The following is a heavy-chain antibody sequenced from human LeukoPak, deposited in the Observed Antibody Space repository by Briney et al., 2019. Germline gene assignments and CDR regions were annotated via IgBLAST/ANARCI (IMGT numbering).Heavy chain of an antibody. V-gene: IGHV3-23*01. CDR1: GFTFSTYA. CDR2: ISGSGDNT. CDR3: AKDSIDYFDY. Sequence: PGGSLRLSCAASGFTFSTYAMTWVRQGPGKGLEWVSAISGSGDNTYYADSVKGRFTISRDNSKNTLYLQMNSLKAEDTAVYYCAKDSIDYFDYWGQGTLVTVSS. D-gene: IGHD2-15*01. J-gene: IGHJ4*02.